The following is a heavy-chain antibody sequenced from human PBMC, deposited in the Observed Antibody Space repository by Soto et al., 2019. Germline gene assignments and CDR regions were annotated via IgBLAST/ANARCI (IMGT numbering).Heavy chain of an antibody. J-gene: IGHJ4*02. D-gene: IGHD2-15*01. Sequence: SETLSLTCTVSGGSITTGGYYWSWIRQLPGKGLEWIGHRYYSERTYYNPSLKSRVSISLDTSKNQFSLKLSFVTAADTAMYYCARTKCSGGSCYSWSLDYWGQGTPVTVSS. CDR1: GGSITTGGYY. CDR3: ARTKCSGGSCYSWSLDY. CDR2: RYYSERT. V-gene: IGHV4-31*03.